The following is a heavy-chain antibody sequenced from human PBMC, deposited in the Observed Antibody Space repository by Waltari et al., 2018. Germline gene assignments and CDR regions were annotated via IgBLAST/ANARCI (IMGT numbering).Heavy chain of an antibody. CDR1: GGSFSGYY. V-gene: IGHV4-34*01. CDR2: INHSGST. Sequence: QVQLQQWGAGLLKPSETLSLTCAVYGGSFSGYYWSWIRQPPGKGLEWIGEINHSGSTNYNPSLKSRVTISVDTSKNQFSLKLSSVTAADTAVYYCARGRSTVTYDPWGQGTLVTVSS. D-gene: IGHD4-17*01. J-gene: IGHJ5*02. CDR3: ARGRSTVTYDP.